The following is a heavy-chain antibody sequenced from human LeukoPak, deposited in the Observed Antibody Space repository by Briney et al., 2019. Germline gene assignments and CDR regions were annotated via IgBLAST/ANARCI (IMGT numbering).Heavy chain of an antibody. D-gene: IGHD3-22*01. CDR2: INPSGGST. CDR3: ARTYDSSGYYSRGDDAFDI. J-gene: IGHJ3*02. CDR1: GYTFTSYY. Sequence: ASVKVSCKASGYTFTSYYMHWVRQVPGQGLEWMGIINPSGGSTSYAQKFQGRVTMTRDMSTSTVYMELSSLRSEDTAVYYCARTYDSSGYYSRGDDAFDIWGQGTMVTVSS. V-gene: IGHV1-46*01.